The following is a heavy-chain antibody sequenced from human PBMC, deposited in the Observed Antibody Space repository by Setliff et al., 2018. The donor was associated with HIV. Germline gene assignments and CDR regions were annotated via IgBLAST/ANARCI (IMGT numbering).Heavy chain of an antibody. V-gene: IGHV4-31*03. Sequence: KTSETLSLTCTVSGGSISSGGYYWSWIRQHPGRGLEWIGYIYCSGNTYYNPSLKSRLTISVDTSKNHFSLKLSSVTAADTAVYYCARAFCSSASCYGGGDAFDIWGQGTMVTVSS. CDR3: ARAFCSSASCYGGGDAFDI. CDR2: IYCSGNT. J-gene: IGHJ3*02. CDR1: GGSISSGGYY. D-gene: IGHD2-2*01.